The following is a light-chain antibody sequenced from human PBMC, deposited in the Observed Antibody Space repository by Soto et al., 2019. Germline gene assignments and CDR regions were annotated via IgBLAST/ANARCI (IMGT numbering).Light chain of an antibody. Sequence: QSVLTQPPSASGTPGQRVTISCSGSSSNIGSNTVNGYQQLPGTAPKLLIFGNNQRPSGVPDRLSGAKSGTSASLAISGLQSEDEAAYYCATWDDSLNGYVFGTGTKLTVL. CDR3: ATWDDSLNGYV. V-gene: IGLV1-44*01. J-gene: IGLJ1*01. CDR2: GNN. CDR1: SSNIGSNT.